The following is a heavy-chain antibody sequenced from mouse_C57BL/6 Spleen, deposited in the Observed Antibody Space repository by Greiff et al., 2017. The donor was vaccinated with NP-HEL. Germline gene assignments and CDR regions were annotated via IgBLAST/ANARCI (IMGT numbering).Heavy chain of an antibody. J-gene: IGHJ3*01. CDR2: IYPGNSDT. D-gene: IGHD2-4*01. Sequence: EVQLQQSGTVLARPGASVKMSCKTSGYTFTSYWMHWVKQRPGQGLEWIGAIYPGNSDTSYNQKFKGKAKLTAVTSAITAYMELSSLTNEDSAVYYCTVYSDDDYWFAYWGQGTLVTVSA. V-gene: IGHV1-5*01. CDR3: TVYSDDDYWFAY. CDR1: GYTFTSYW.